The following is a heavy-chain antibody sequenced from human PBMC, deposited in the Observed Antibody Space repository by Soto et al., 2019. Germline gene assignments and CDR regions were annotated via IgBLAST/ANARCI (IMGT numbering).Heavy chain of an antibody. CDR1: GFAFSGYW. V-gene: IGHV3-7*01. D-gene: IGHD5-12*01. Sequence: EVQLVESGGDLVQPGGSLRLSCAASGFAFSGYWMSWVRQAPGKGLEGVANIKQDGSEKYYVDSVKGRFTISRDNAKNSLYLQMNGLRVEDTAVYYCARATSVDAYWGQGTLVTVSS. CDR3: ARATSVDAY. J-gene: IGHJ4*02. CDR2: IKQDGSEK.